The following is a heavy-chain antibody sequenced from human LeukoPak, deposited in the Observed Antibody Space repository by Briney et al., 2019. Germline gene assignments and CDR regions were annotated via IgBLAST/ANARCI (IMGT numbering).Heavy chain of an antibody. J-gene: IGHJ3*02. CDR3: ARHGSPPRLAVTGYNAFDT. CDR1: GYTFSTYW. D-gene: IGHD6-19*01. V-gene: IGHV5-51*01. Sequence: GESLKISCKGSGYTFSTYWIGWVRQMPGKGLEWMGVIYPGDSETRYSPSFQGQVTISADKSSRAAYLQWSSLKASDTAMYYCARHGSPPRLAVTGYNAFDTWGQGTMVTVSS. CDR2: IYPGDSET.